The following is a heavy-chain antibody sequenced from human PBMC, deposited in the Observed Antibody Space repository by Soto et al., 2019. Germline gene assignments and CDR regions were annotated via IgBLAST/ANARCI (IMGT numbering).Heavy chain of an antibody. Sequence: QVQLVQSGAEVTKPGSSVKVSCKASGGSFSSYTINWVRHAHGQGLEWMGGVIPLLDTANYAQNFQGRVTMTADKSTNKAFMEFGRLRSEDTAVYYCARCHPQGGMDVWGQGTTVTVSS. CDR3: ARCHPQGGMDV. J-gene: IGHJ6*02. CDR1: GGSFSSYT. V-gene: IGHV1-69*06. CDR2: VIPLLDTA.